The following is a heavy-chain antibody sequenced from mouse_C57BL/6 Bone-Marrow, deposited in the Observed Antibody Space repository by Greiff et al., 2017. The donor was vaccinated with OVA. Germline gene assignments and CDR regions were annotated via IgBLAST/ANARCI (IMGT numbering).Heavy chain of an antibody. J-gene: IGHJ2*01. D-gene: IGHD2-5*01. V-gene: IGHV1-54*01. CDR2: INPGSGGT. CDR1: GYAFTNYL. CDR3: AGSNSSFDY. Sequence: QVQLQQSGAELVRPGPSVKVSCKASGYAFTNYLIEWVKQRPGQGLEWIGVINPGSGGTNYNEKFKGKATLTADKSSSTAYMQLSSLTSEDSAVYFCAGSNSSFDYWGQGTTLTVSS.